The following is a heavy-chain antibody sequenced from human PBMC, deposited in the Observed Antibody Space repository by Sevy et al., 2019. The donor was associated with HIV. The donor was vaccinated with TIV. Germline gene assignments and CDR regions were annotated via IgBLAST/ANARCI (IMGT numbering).Heavy chain of an antibody. Sequence: GGSLRLSCAASGFTFDDYTMHWVRQAPGKGLEWVSGISWNSATIVYADSVKGRFTISRDNAKNSLYLQMNSLRAEDTALYYCAKVPQPRYYYDTIGYLEDGMDVWGQGTTVTVSS. V-gene: IGHV3-9*01. CDR3: AKVPQPRYYYDTIGYLEDGMDV. J-gene: IGHJ6*02. D-gene: IGHD3-22*01. CDR1: GFTFDDYT. CDR2: ISWNSATI.